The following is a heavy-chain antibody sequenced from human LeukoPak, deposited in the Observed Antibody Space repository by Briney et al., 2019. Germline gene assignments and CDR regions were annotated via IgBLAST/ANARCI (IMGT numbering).Heavy chain of an antibody. Sequence: PSETLSLTCAVYGGSFSGYYWSWIRQPPGKGLEWIGEINHSGSTNYNPSLKSRVTISVDTSKNQFSLKLSSVTAADTAVYYCARAGLSYYFDYWGQGTLVTVSS. J-gene: IGHJ4*02. CDR2: INHSGST. V-gene: IGHV4-34*01. CDR3: ARAGLSYYFDY. CDR1: GGSFSGYY. D-gene: IGHD2/OR15-2a*01.